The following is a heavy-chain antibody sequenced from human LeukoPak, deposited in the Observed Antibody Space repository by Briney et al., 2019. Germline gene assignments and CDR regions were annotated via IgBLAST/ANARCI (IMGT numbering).Heavy chain of an antibody. J-gene: IGHJ4*02. CDR1: GFTFSSYA. CDR2: ISYDGSQK. D-gene: IGHD4-23*01. CDR3: ARDGGRWLPHEY. Sequence: GGSLRLSCAASGFTFSSYAMHWVRLTPGETLEWVAVISYDGSQKYYADSVKGRFTVSRDNSKNTVYLQMNSLRREDTAVYYCARDGGRWLPHEYWGQGTLVTVSS. V-gene: IGHV3-30*04.